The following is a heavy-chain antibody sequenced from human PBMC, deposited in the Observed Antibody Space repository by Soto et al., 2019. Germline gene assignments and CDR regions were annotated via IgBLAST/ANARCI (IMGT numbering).Heavy chain of an antibody. J-gene: IGHJ5*02. Sequence: PGGSLRLSCAASGFAFKSAWMSWVRQAPGKGLEWLARIKSKNDGGTIDYIAPVKGRFTISRDDSKNTLYLQMNSLQTEDTGMYYCTTDPRSWGQGTLVTVSS. CDR2: IKSKNDGGTI. CDR1: GFAFKSAW. CDR3: TTDPRS. V-gene: IGHV3-15*01.